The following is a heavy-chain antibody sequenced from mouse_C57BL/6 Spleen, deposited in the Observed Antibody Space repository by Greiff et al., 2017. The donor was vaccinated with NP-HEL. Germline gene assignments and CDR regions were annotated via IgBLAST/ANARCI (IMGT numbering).Heavy chain of an antibody. J-gene: IGHJ2*01. V-gene: IGHV1-78*01. Sequence: VQVVESDAELVKPGASVKISCKVSGYTFTDHTVHWMKQRPEQGLEWIGYIYPRDGGTKYNEKFKGKATVTADKSSSTAYMQLNSLTSEDSAVYFCAKYGPYYFDYWGQGTTLTVSS. CDR1: GYTFTDHT. CDR2: IYPRDGGT. D-gene: IGHD1-1*01. CDR3: AKYGPYYFDY.